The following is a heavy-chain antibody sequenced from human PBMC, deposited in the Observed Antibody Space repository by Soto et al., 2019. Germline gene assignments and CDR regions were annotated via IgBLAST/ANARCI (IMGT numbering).Heavy chain of an antibody. CDR3: TRDRVAADHCDY. D-gene: IGHD6-13*01. J-gene: IGHJ4*02. CDR1: GDSVSSNSAA. Sequence: SQTLSLTCAISGDSVSSNSAAWNWIRQSPSRGLEWLGRTYYRSKWYNDYAVSVKSRITINSDTSKNQFSLHLNSVTPEDTAVYYCTRDRVAADHCDYWGQGTLGTVSS. V-gene: IGHV6-1*01. CDR2: TYYRSKWYN.